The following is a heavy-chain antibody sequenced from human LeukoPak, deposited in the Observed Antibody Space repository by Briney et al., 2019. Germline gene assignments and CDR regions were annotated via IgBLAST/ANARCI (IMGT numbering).Heavy chain of an antibody. D-gene: IGHD3-10*01. V-gene: IGHV1-69*05. CDR2: IIPIFGTA. J-gene: IGHJ5*02. Sequence: ASVKVSCKASGGTFSSYVISWVRQAPGQGLEWMGGIIPIFGTANYAQKFQGRVTITTDESTSTAYMELSSPRSEDTAVYYCARGAYHYGSGSSLGWFDPWGQGTLVTVSS. CDR1: GGTFSSYV. CDR3: ARGAYHYGSGSSLGWFDP.